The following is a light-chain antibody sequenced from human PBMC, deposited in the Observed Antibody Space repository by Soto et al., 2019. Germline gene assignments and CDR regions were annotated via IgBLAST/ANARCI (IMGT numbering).Light chain of an antibody. CDR2: YDS. V-gene: IGLV3-21*04. J-gene: IGLJ1*01. CDR3: QVWDNSSEHYV. CDR1: NIESKS. Sequence: SYELTQPPSLSVAPGRTAKITCGGDNIESKSVHWYQQKPGQAPVLVMYYDSDRPSGIPERFSGSNSGNTATLTISRVEGGDEADYYCQVWDNSSEHYVLGTGTKLTVL.